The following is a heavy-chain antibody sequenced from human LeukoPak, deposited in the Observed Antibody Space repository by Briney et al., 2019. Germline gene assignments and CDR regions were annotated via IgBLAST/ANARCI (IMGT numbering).Heavy chain of an antibody. J-gene: IGHJ5*02. V-gene: IGHV1-46*01. CDR1: GYTFTSYY. CDR2: INPSGGST. CDR3: ARGGGYCSSTSCYGVNWFDP. Sequence: ASVKVSCKASGYTFTSYYMHWVRQAPGQGLEWMGIINPSGGSTSYAQKFQGRVTMTRDMSTSTVYMELSSLRSEDTAVYYCARGGGYCSSTSCYGVNWFDPWGQGTLVTVSS. D-gene: IGHD2-2*01.